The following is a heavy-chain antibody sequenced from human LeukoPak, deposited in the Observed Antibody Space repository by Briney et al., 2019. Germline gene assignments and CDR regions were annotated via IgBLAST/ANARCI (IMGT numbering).Heavy chain of an antibody. V-gene: IGHV1-2*02. CDR1: GYTFTGYY. J-gene: IGHJ4*02. CDR3: ARDKGYCSGGRCYGIDY. D-gene: IGHD2-15*01. CDR2: IIPVLGVS. Sequence: ASVKVSCKASGYTFTGYYMHWVRQAPGQGLEWMGRIIPVLGVSNFAQKFQGRVTITRDTSASTAYMELSSLRSEDTAVYYCARDKGYCSGGRCYGIDYWGQGTLVTVSS.